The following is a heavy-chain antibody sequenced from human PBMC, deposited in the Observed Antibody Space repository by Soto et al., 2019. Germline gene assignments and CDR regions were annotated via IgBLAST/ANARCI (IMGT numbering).Heavy chain of an antibody. CDR1: GYTFTSYA. V-gene: IGHV1-3*01. J-gene: IGHJ5*02. CDR2: INAGNGNT. Sequence: QVQLVQSGAEVKKPGASVKVSCKASGYTFTSYAMHWVRQAPGQRLAWMGWINAGNGNTKYSQKFQGRVTITRDTSASTAYMELSSLRSEDTAGYYCARDRDILVVPATRQGLDPWGQGTLVTVSS. D-gene: IGHD2-2*01. CDR3: ARDRDILVVPATRQGLDP.